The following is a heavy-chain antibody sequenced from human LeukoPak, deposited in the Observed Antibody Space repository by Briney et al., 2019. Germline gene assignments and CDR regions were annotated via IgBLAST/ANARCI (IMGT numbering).Heavy chain of an antibody. CDR3: ARGSQRGYSLSDAFDI. CDR1: GGSFSGYH. D-gene: IGHD5-18*01. Sequence: SETLSLTCAVYGGSFSGYHWSWIRQPPEKGLEWIGEINHSGSTNYNPSLKSRVTISVDTSKNQFSLKLSSVTAADTAVYYCARGSQRGYSLSDAFDIWGQGTMVTVSS. J-gene: IGHJ3*02. CDR2: INHSGST. V-gene: IGHV4-34*01.